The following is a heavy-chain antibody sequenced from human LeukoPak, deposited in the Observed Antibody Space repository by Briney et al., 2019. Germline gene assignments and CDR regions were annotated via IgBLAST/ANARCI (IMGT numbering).Heavy chain of an antibody. D-gene: IGHD1-7*01. V-gene: IGHV3-23*01. CDR3: VKGGTEGRVGWTH. CDR2: INGNGGGS. Sequence: TGGSLRLSCAASGFTFSDHAMSWVRQAPAKGLEWVSSINGNGGGSYYIDSVKGRFTVSRDNSENALYLQMNNLRSEDTAVYFCVKGGTEGRVGWTHWGQGSLVTVFS. J-gene: IGHJ4*02. CDR1: GFTFSDHA.